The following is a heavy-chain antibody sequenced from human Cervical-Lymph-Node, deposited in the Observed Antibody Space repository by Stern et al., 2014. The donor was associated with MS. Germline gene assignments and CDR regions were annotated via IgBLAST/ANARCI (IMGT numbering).Heavy chain of an antibody. CDR2: VYHSGST. CDR1: GDSINDYY. J-gene: IGHJ4*02. V-gene: IGHV4-59*01. CDR3: ARHSGYQGLDY. D-gene: IGHD3-22*01. Sequence: VHLVESGPGLVKPSETLSLTCTVSGDSINDYYWSWVRQPPGKGLEWIGYVYHSGSTNYNPSLKSRVTMSVDSAKNLFSLKLNSVTAADSAVYYCARHSGYQGLDYWGQGTLVTVSS.